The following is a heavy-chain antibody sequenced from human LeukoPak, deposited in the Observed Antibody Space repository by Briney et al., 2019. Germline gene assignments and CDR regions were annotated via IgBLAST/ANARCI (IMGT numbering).Heavy chain of an antibody. CDR2: INTNTGNP. CDR3: ARASYAYHTTPPPLDI. J-gene: IGHJ3*02. D-gene: IGHD3-16*01. V-gene: IGHV7-4-1*01. Sequence: GASVKVSCKASGYTFTSYAMNWVRQAPGQGLEWMGWINTNTGNPTYAQGFTGRFVFSLDTSVSTAYLQIGSLKAEDTAVYYCARASYAYHTTPPPLDIWGQGTMVTVSS. CDR1: GYTFTSYA.